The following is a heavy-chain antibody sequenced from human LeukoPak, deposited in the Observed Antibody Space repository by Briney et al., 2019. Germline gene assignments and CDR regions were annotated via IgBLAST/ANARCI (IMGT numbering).Heavy chain of an antibody. J-gene: IGHJ5*02. D-gene: IGHD4-17*01. Sequence: PGGSLRLSCAASGFTFSSYSMNWVRQAPGKGLEWVSSISSSSSYIYCADSVKGRFTISRDNAKNSLYLQMNSLRAVDTAVYYCARDLSGERGSWGQGTLVTVSS. CDR3: ARDLSGERGS. CDR1: GFTFSSYS. V-gene: IGHV3-21*01. CDR2: ISSSSSYI.